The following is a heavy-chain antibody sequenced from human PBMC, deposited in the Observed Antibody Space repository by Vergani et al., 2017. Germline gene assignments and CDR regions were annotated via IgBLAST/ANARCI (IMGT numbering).Heavy chain of an antibody. Sequence: EVQLVESGGGLVQPGRSLRLSCAASGFTFDVYAMHWVRQAPGKGLEWVSGFSWNSGSIGYADSVKGRFTISRDNAKNSLYLQMNSLRAEDTALYYCAKDISHFRYSSSSRFDYWGQGTLVTVSS. J-gene: IGHJ4*02. D-gene: IGHD6-6*01. CDR1: GFTFDVYA. CDR3: AKDISHFRYSSSSRFDY. V-gene: IGHV3-9*01. CDR2: FSWNSGSI.